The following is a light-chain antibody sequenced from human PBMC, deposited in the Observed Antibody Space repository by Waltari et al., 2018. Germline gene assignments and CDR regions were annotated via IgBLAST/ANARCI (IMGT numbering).Light chain of an antibody. CDR1: KLGDKY. Sequence: SYDLTQPPSVSVSPGQTATITCSGDKLGDKYVCWYQQKPGQPPVLAIYENVKRPSGIPERLSGSKSGNTATLTVSGTQAMDEADYYCQAWDSGTAIFGGGTKLAVL. CDR2: ENV. CDR3: QAWDSGTAI. V-gene: IGLV3-1*01. J-gene: IGLJ2*01.